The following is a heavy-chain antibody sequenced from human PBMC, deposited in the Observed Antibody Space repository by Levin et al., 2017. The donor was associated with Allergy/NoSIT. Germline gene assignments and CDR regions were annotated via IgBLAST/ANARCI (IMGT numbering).Heavy chain of an antibody. D-gene: IGHD3-3*01. J-gene: IGHJ4*02. CDR1: GFIVSHNY. Sequence: QAGGSLRLSCTVSGFIVSHNYMSWVRQAPGKGLEWVSGFYSAGLTFYLDSVKGRFTISRDNSNNTLYLQMNSLRAEDTGVYYCATAREYFYQGQFDHWGQGTLVTVSS. V-gene: IGHV3-53*01. CDR2: FYSAGLT. CDR3: ATAREYFYQGQFDH.